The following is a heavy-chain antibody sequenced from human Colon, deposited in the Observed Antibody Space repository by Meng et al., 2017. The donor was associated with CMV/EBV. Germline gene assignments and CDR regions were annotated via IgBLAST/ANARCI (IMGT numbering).Heavy chain of an antibody. CDR1: GGSISSSSYY. V-gene: IGHV4-39*07. CDR3: ARGIVY. CDR2: IYYSGST. J-gene: IGHJ4*02. Sequence: GSLRPSCTVSGGSISSSSYYWGWIRQPPGKGLEWIGSIYYSGSTYYNPSLKSRVTISVDTSKNQFSLKLSSVTAADTAVYYCARGIVYWGQGTLVTVSS.